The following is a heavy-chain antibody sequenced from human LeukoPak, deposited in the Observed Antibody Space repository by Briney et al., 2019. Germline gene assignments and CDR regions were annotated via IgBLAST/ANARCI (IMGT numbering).Heavy chain of an antibody. D-gene: IGHD6-19*01. Sequence: GESLKISCKGSGYSFTTYWIGWVRQMPDKGLEWMGLIYPGDSDTRYSPSFQGQVTISAEKSISTAYLQWSSLKASDTAMYYCVRPSSGWYFDYWGQGTLVTVSS. CDR2: IYPGDSDT. CDR1: GYSFTTYW. V-gene: IGHV5-51*01. J-gene: IGHJ4*02. CDR3: VRPSSGWYFDY.